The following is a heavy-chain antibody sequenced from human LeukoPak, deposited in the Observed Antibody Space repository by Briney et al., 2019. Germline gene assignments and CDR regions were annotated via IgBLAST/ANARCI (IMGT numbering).Heavy chain of an antibody. CDR3: ARESRGSSWYYFDY. J-gene: IGHJ4*02. Sequence: SETLSLTCTVSGYSISGGDYWVWIRQPPGKGLDWIGSMYHSGSTYYNPSLKSRVTVSVDTSKNQFSLRLSSVTAADTAIYYCARESRGSSWYYFDYWGQGTLVTVSS. D-gene: IGHD6-13*01. CDR1: GYSISGGDY. V-gene: IGHV4-38-2*02. CDR2: MYHSGST.